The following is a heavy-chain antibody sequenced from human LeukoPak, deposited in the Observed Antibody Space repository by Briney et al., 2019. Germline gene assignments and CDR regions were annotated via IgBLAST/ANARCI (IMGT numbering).Heavy chain of an antibody. J-gene: IGHJ4*02. CDR1: GYTFTDYY. D-gene: IGHD3-9*01. CDR2: INPNGGST. CDR3: ARYFDILTGYDY. Sequence: ASVKVSCKASGYTFTDYYMHWVRQAPGQGLEWMGWINPNGGSTNYAQKFQGRVTMTTDTSTSTAYMELKSLRSDDTAVYYCARYFDILTGYDYWGQGTLVTVSS. V-gene: IGHV1-2*02.